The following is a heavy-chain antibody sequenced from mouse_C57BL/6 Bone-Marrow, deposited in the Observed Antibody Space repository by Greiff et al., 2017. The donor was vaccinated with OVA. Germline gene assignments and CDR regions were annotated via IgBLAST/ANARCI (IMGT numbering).Heavy chain of an antibody. J-gene: IGHJ3*01. CDR2: IYPRSGNT. CDR1: GYTFTSYG. CDR3: ARPRTGTGLFAY. D-gene: IGHD4-1*01. Sequence: QVQLKESGAELARPGASVKLSCKASGYTFTSYGISWVKQRTGQGLEWIGEIYPRSGNTYYNEKFKGKATLTADKSSSTAYMELRSLTSEDSAVYFCARPRTGTGLFAYWGQGTLVTVSA. V-gene: IGHV1-81*01.